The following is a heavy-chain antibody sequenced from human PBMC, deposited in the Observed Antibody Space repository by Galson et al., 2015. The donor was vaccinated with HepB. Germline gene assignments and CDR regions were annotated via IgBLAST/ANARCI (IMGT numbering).Heavy chain of an antibody. V-gene: IGHV3-23*01. D-gene: IGHD3-10*01. Sequence: SLRLSCAASGSTFSSYAMNWVRQAPGQGLEWVSSISVRAGYTFYADSVKGRFTISRDNSKNTLYLQMNSLRAEDTAVYYCAKEPRGHQDLDYWGQGTLVTVSS. CDR1: GSTFSSYA. CDR2: ISVRAGYT. CDR3: AKEPRGHQDLDY. J-gene: IGHJ4*02.